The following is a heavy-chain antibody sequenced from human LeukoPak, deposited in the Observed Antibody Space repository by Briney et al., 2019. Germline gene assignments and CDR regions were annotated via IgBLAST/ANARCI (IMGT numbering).Heavy chain of an antibody. J-gene: IGHJ4*02. D-gene: IGHD3-10*01. Sequence: SETLSLTCAVYGGSFSGYYWSWIRQPPGKGLEWIGEINHSGSTNYNPSLKSRVTISVDTSKNQFSLKLSSVTAADTAVYYCARGRGVDYWGQGTLVTVSS. CDR3: ARGRGVDY. CDR2: INHSGST. V-gene: IGHV4-34*01. CDR1: GGSFSGYY.